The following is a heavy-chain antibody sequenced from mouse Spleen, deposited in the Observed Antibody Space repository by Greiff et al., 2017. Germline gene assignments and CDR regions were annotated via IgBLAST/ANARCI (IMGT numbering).Heavy chain of an antibody. V-gene: IGHV5-17*01. CDR1: GFTFSDYG. CDR3: ARSFSVTTVVAGAMDY. Sequence: EVKVVESGGGLVKPGGSLKLSCAASGFTFSDYGMHWVRQAPEKGLEWVAYISSGSSTIYYADTVKGRFTISRDNAKNTLFLQMTSLRSEDTAMYYCARSFSVTTVVAGAMDYWGQGTSVTVSS. J-gene: IGHJ4*01. D-gene: IGHD1-1*01. CDR2: ISSGSSTI.